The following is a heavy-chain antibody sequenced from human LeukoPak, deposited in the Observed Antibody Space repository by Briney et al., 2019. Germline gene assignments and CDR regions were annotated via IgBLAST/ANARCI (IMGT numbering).Heavy chain of an antibody. CDR1: GGSIISDNHF. D-gene: IGHD1-26*01. CDR3: AREVNRPTDADAFDI. V-gene: IGHV4-31*03. J-gene: IGHJ3*02. CDR2: IHHSGRA. Sequence: PSQTLSLTCTVSGGSIISDNHFWSWIRQHPGKDLEWLGYIHHSGRAFYSPSLESRLTISLDTSKNQFSLELNSVIGADTAVYYCAREVNRPTDADAFDIWGQGTMVTVSS.